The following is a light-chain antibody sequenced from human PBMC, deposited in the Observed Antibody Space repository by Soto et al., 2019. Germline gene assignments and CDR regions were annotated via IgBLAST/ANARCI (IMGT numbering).Light chain of an antibody. CDR2: GAS. J-gene: IGKJ1*01. CDR3: QEYDNWPPWT. CDR1: QSVRNN. V-gene: IGKV3-15*01. Sequence: EIVMTQSPATLSVSPGERVTLSCRASQSVRNNLAWYQQKPGQAPRLLIYGASTRATDVPARFSGSGSGTEFTLTISGLQSEDFAVYYCQEYDNWPPWTFGQGTKVDIK.